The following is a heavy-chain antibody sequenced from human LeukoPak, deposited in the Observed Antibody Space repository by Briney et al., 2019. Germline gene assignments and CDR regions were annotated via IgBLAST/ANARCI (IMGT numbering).Heavy chain of an antibody. Sequence: PSETLSLTCTVSGGSLSISSYYWGWIRQPPGKGLEWIGSIYYSGSTYYNPSLKSRVTISVDTSKNQFSLKLSSVTAADTAVYYCARFPYYYGMDVWGQGTTVTVSS. CDR2: IYYSGST. CDR3: ARFPYYYGMDV. J-gene: IGHJ6*02. CDR1: GGSLSISSYY. V-gene: IGHV4-39*01.